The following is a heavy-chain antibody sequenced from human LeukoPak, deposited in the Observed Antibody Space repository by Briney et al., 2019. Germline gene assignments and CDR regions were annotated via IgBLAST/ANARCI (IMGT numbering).Heavy chain of an antibody. Sequence: PSETLSLTCTASGGSISSYYWSWIRQPPGKGLEWIGYIYYSGSTYYNPSLKSRVTISVDTSKNQFSLKLSSVTAADTAVYYCARSVFGGGSYSFDPWGQGTLVTVSS. J-gene: IGHJ5*02. D-gene: IGHD1-26*01. CDR3: ARSVFGGGSYSFDP. V-gene: IGHV4-59*08. CDR2: IYYSGST. CDR1: GGSISSYY.